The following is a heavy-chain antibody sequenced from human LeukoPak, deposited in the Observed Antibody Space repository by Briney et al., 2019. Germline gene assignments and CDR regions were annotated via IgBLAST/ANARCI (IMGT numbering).Heavy chain of an antibody. CDR1: GFTFSNYA. J-gene: IGHJ4*02. CDR3: AKATGSYPSNPFDY. D-gene: IGHD1-26*01. Sequence: GGSLRLSCAASGFTFSNYAMNWVRQAPGKGLEWVSGISGGGEGTFYADSVKGRFTISRDISKSTLFLQMNSLRVEDAAVYYCAKATGSYPSNPFDYWGQGTLVTVSS. CDR2: ISGGGEGT. V-gene: IGHV3-23*01.